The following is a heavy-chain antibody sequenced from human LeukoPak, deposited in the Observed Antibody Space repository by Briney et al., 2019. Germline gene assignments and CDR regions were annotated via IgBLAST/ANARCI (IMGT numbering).Heavy chain of an antibody. CDR3: ARVGGMVRGVILGFDY. D-gene: IGHD3-10*01. CDR2: IYYSGST. J-gene: IGHJ4*02. V-gene: IGHV4-30-4*08. CDR1: GGSISSGDYY. Sequence: SQTLSLTCTVPGGSISSGDYYWSWIRQPPGKGLEWIGYIYYSGSTYYNPSLKSRVTISVDTSKNQFSLKPSSVTAADTAVYYCARVGGMVRGVILGFDYWGQGTLVTVSS.